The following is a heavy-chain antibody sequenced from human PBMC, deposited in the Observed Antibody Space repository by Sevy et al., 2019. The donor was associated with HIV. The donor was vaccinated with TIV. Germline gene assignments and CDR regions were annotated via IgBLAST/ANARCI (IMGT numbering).Heavy chain of an antibody. J-gene: IGHJ4*02. CDR2: IHHSGSI. CDR1: DYSISSGYY. Sequence: SETLSLTCGVSDYSISSGYYWGWIRQPPGKGLEWLGSIHHSGSIYYNPSLNSRVIISVDTSKNHFSLKLHSVTAADTAVYYCARGGSIVTARDYFDHWGQGVLVTVSS. V-gene: IGHV4-38-2*01. D-gene: IGHD1-26*01. CDR3: ARGGSIVTARDYFDH.